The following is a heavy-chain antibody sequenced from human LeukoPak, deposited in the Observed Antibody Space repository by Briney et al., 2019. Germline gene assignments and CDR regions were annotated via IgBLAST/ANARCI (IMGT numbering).Heavy chain of an antibody. D-gene: IGHD6-13*01. Sequence: TSETLSLTCTVSGVSMSNQYWSWIRQPPGKGLEWIGYIYGSETTNYNPSLKSRVTMSVDSSKNQFSLNLSSVTAADTALYYCASRPGGSTWYGVFDFWSRGTLVTVSS. CDR1: GVSMSNQY. J-gene: IGHJ4*02. CDR3: ASRPGGSTWYGVFDF. V-gene: IGHV4-59*11. CDR2: IYGSETT.